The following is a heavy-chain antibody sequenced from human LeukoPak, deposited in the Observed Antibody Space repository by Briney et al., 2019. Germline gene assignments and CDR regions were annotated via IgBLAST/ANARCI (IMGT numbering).Heavy chain of an antibody. CDR3: TTTFSSSNPFNWFDP. CDR1: GFTFSNAW. CDR2: IKSKTDGGTT. V-gene: IGHV3-15*01. Sequence: GGSLRLSCAASGFTFSNAWMSWVRQAPGKGLEWVGRIKSKTDGGTTDYAAPVKGRFTISRDDSKNTLYLQMNSLKTEDTAVYYCTTTFSSSNPFNWFDPWGQGTLVTVSS. D-gene: IGHD6-13*01. J-gene: IGHJ5*02.